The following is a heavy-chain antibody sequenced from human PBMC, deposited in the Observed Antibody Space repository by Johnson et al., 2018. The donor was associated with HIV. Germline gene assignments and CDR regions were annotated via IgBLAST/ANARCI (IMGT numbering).Heavy chain of an antibody. D-gene: IGHD1-26*01. V-gene: IGHV3-53*01. CDR1: GFTVSSNS. J-gene: IGHJ3*02. Sequence: VQLVESGGGLLQPGGSLRLSCGASGFTVSSNSMTWVRQAPGKGLEWVSLIYRGGSTYYADSVKGRFTISRDNSKNTLYLQMNSLKTEDTSLYYCARVKGATNALDIWGPGTLVTVSS. CDR2: IYRGGST. CDR3: ARVKGATNALDI.